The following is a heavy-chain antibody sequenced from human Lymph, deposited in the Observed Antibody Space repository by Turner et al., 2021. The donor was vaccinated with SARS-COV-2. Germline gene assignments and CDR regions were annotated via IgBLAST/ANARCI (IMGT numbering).Heavy chain of an antibody. D-gene: IGHD5-18*01. V-gene: IGHV4-59*08. CDR1: GGSISSYY. CDR3: ARHGNELGIQL. J-gene: IGHJ4*02. CDR2: ISNSGST. Sequence: QVPLQESGPGLVKPSETLSLTCTFSGGSISSYYWSWIRRPPGKGLEWIGYISNSGSTNYNPSLKSRVTISLDTSKNQFSLKLSSVTAADTAVYYCARHGNELGIQLWGQGTLVTVSS.